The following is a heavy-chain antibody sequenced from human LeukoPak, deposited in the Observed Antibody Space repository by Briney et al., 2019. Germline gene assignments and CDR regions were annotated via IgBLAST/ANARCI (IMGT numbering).Heavy chain of an antibody. CDR2: THYSGNT. D-gene: IGHD3-3*01. CDR3: ARVSGIFGVSPPGDDY. J-gene: IGHJ4*02. CDR1: GDSVSSLNYY. Sequence: PSETLSLTFVVSGDSVSSLNYYWGWIRQPPGKGLEWIGTTHYSGNTYYNPSLKSRVIISLDTSKNQFSLKLSSVTAADTAVYYCARVSGIFGVSPPGDDYWGQGTLVTVSS. V-gene: IGHV4-39*07.